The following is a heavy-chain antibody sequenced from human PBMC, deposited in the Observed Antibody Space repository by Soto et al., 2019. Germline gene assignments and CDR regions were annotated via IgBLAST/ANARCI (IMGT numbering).Heavy chain of an antibody. J-gene: IGHJ3*02. CDR2: IYTGGDT. V-gene: IGHV3-66*01. CDR3: ARVEYGAYVHVFDI. CDR1: GFTVSSKY. Sequence: PGGSLRLSCAASGFTVSSKYMSWVRQAPGKGLEWVSVIYTGGDTYYADSVKGRFTISRDNSKNTLYLQMSSLRAEDTAVYYCARVEYGAYVHVFDIWGRGTMVTVPS. D-gene: IGHD4-17*01.